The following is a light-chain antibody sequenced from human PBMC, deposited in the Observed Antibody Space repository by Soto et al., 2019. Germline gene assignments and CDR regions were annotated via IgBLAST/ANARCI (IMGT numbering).Light chain of an antibody. CDR1: QSVSSN. CDR2: DAA. CDR3: QQYNNWPRT. J-gene: IGKJ1*01. V-gene: IGKV3-15*01. Sequence: IVMTQSPATLSVSPGERVTLSCRASQSVSSNLAWYQQKPGQAPRLLIYDAATRATGIPARFSGSGSGTEFTLTISSLQSEDFAVYYCQQYNNWPRTFGQGTKVEIK.